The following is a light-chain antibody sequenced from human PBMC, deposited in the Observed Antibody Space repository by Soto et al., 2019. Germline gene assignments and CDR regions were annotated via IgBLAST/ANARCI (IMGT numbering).Light chain of an antibody. V-gene: IGLV1-44*01. CDR2: DN. Sequence: QSVLTQPSSASGTPGLRVTFSYSGSSSNIGSNPVSWYQLLPGTAPKLLIYDNERPSGVPDRFSGSKSGTSASLAISGLQSEDEADYYCAAWDASLNGVVFGGGTQLTVL. CDR1: SSNIGSNP. CDR3: AAWDASLNGVV. J-gene: IGLJ2*01.